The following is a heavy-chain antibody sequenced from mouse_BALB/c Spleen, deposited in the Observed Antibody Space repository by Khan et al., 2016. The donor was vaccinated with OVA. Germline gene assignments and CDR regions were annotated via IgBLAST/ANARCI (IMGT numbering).Heavy chain of an antibody. CDR2: IWAGGST. V-gene: IGHV2-9*02. CDR1: GFSLTSYG. D-gene: IGHD1-3*01. J-gene: IGHJ2*01. Sequence: QVRLQQSGPGLVAPSQSLSITCTVSGFSLTSYGVHWVRQPPGKGLEWLGVIWAGGSTNYNSAPMSRLSISKDNPKSQVFLKMNRLQTDDTAMYYCARLEDIWGKGTTLTVSS. CDR3: ARLEDI.